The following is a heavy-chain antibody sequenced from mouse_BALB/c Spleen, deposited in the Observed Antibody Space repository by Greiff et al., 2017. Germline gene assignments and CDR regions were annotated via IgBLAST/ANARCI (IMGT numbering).Heavy chain of an antibody. CDR3: AREVPGDY. J-gene: IGHJ2*01. CDR1: GYAFTNYL. V-gene: IGHV1-54*03. Sequence: QVQLKESGAELVRPGTSVKVSCKASGYAFTNYLIEWVKQRPGQGLEWIGVINPGSGGTNYNEKFKGKATLTADKSSSTAYMQLSSLTSDDSAVYFCAREVPGDYWGQGTTLTVSS. CDR2: INPGSGGT.